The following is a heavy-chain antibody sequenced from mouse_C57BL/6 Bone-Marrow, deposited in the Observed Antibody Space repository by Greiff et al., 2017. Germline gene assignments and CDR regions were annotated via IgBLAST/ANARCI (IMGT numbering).Heavy chain of an antibody. Sequence: QVQLQQSGPELVKPGASVKISCKASGYAFSSSWMNWVKQRPGKGLEWIGRIYPGDGDTNYNGKFKGKATLTADKSSSTAYMQLSSLTSEESAVYFCARQIYYDYDDYAMDYWGQRTSGTGSS. CDR1: GYAFSSSW. D-gene: IGHD2-4*01. V-gene: IGHV1-82*01. CDR3: ARQIYYDYDDYAMDY. J-gene: IGHJ4*01. CDR2: IYPGDGDT.